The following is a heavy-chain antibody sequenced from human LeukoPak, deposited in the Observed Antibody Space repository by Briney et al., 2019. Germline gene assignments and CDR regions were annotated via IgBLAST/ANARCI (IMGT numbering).Heavy chain of an antibody. CDR1: GYTFTGYY. J-gene: IGHJ6*03. V-gene: IGHV1-2*02. Sequence: ASVKVSCKASGYTFTGYYMHWVRQAPGQGLEWMGWINSNSGGTNYAQKFQGRVTMTRDTSISTAYMELSRLRSDDTAVYYCARGAPYYDFWSGYYYYMDVWGKGTTVTVSS. D-gene: IGHD3-3*01. CDR3: ARGAPYYDFWSGYYYYMDV. CDR2: INSNSGGT.